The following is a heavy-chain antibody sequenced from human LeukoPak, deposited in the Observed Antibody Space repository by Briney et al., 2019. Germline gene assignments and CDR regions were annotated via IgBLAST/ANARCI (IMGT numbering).Heavy chain of an antibody. Sequence: PSETLSLTCSVSGVSKTSSTDYWGWIRQPPGKGLEWIGSIIYSGNTYYNPSLRSRLTMSIDTSKHQFSLKLSSVTAADTAAYYCARHYYDSSGYRRDYFFDSWGQGTLVTVSS. J-gene: IGHJ4*02. CDR2: IIYSGNT. D-gene: IGHD3-22*01. CDR1: GVSKTSSTDY. CDR3: ARHYYDSSGYRRDYFFDS. V-gene: IGHV4-39*01.